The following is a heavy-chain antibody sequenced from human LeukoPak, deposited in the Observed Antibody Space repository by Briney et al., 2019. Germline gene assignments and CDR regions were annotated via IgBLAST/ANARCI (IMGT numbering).Heavy chain of an antibody. D-gene: IGHD1-14*01. CDR1: GFTVSSNY. Sequence: GGSLRLSCAASGFTVSSNYMSWVRQAPGKGLEWVSVIYSGGSTYYADSVKGRFTISRDNSKNTLHLQMNSLRAEDTAVYYCARDRPGLQWFDPWGQGTLVTVSS. J-gene: IGHJ5*02. CDR3: ARDRPGLQWFDP. CDR2: IYSGGST. V-gene: IGHV3-53*01.